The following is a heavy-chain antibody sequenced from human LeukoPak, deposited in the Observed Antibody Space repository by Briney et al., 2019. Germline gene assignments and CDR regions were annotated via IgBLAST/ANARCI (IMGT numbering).Heavy chain of an antibody. V-gene: IGHV3-30*02. CDR2: IRYDGSNK. Sequence: GGSLRLSCAASGFTFSSYGMHWVRQAPGKGLEWVAFIRYDGSNKYYADSVKGRFTISRDNSKNTLCLQMNSLRAEDTAVYYCAKDQVGATHLDYWGQGTLVTVSS. D-gene: IGHD1-26*01. CDR3: AKDQVGATHLDY. J-gene: IGHJ4*02. CDR1: GFTFSSYG.